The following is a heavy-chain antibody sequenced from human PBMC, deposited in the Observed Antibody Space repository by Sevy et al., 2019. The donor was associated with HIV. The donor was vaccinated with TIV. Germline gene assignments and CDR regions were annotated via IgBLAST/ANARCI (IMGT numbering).Heavy chain of an antibody. CDR2: IIPIFGTA. V-gene: IGHV1-69*13. D-gene: IGHD1-26*01. CDR3: ARQESYSGSYYSFDY. Sequence: ASVKVSCKASGGTFSSYAISWVRQAPGQGLEWMGGIIPIFGTANYVQKFQGRVTITADESTSTAYMELSSLRSEDTAVYYCARQESYSGSYYSFDYRGQGTLVTVSS. J-gene: IGHJ4*02. CDR1: GGTFSSYA.